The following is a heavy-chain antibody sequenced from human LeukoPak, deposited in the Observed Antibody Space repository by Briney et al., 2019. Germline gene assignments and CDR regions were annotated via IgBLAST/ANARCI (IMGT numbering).Heavy chain of an antibody. D-gene: IGHD3-3*02. J-gene: IGHJ6*03. Sequence: ASVKVSCKASEYTFTSYDINWVRQATGQGLEWMGWISVYNGNTNYAQSFQGRVTMTTDTSTTTAYMELRSLTSDDTAVYYCARGINYHYYMDVWGKGTTVTVSS. CDR1: EYTFTSYD. V-gene: IGHV1-18*01. CDR3: ARGINYHYYMDV. CDR2: ISVYNGNT.